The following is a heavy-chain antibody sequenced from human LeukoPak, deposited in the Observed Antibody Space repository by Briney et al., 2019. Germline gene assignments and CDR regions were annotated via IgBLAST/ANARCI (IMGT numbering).Heavy chain of an antibody. V-gene: IGHV3-23*01. D-gene: IGHD3-22*01. CDR3: ARAPQLDYDSTPSI. CDR1: GFTFSNYA. CDR2: ISGSGGIT. J-gene: IGHJ3*02. Sequence: GGSLRLSCAASGFTFSNYAMTWVRQAPGKGLEWVSAISGSGGITYYADSVKGRFTISRDNSKDTLYLQMNSLRAEDTAVYYCARAPQLDYDSTPSIWGQRTMVTVSS.